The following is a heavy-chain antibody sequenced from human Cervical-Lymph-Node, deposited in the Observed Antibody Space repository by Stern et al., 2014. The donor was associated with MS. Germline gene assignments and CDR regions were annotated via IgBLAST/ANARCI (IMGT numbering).Heavy chain of an antibody. CDR1: GYTFTSYD. V-gene: IGHV1-8*01. J-gene: IGHJ6*02. CDR2: MNPNSGNT. CDR3: AATKRGYYLYYGMDV. Sequence: QVQLVESGAEVKKPGASVKVSCKASGYTFTSYDINWVRQATGQGLEWMGWMNPNSGNTGYAQKFQGRVTMTRNTSISTAYMELSSLRSEDTAVYYCAATKRGYYLYYGMDVWGQGTTVTVSS. D-gene: IGHD2-8*01.